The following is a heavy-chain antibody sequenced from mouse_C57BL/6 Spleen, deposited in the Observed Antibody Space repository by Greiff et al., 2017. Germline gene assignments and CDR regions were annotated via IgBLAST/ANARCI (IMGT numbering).Heavy chain of an antibody. D-gene: IGHD2-4*01. J-gene: IGHJ1*03. CDR1: GFTFSSYA. CDR3: ARVYDYDYWYFDV. V-gene: IGHV5-4*01. Sequence: EVQRVESGGGLVKPGGSLKLSCAASGFTFSSYAMSWVRQTPEKRLEWVATISDGGSYTYYPDNVKGRFTISRDNAKNNLYLQMSHLKSEDTAMYYCARVYDYDYWYFDVWGTGTTVTVSS. CDR2: ISDGGSYT.